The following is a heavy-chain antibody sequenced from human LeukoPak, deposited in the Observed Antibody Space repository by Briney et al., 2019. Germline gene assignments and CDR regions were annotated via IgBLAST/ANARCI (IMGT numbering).Heavy chain of an antibody. J-gene: IGHJ4*02. CDR3: ARGDCSGGSCYGFDY. D-gene: IGHD2-15*01. Sequence: PGGSLRLSCAASGFTVSTNYMSWVRQAPGKGLEWVSVIYSDGRTYYADSVKGRFTISRDNSKNTLYLQMNSLRAEDTAVYYCARGDCSGGSCYGFDYWGQGTLVTVSS. V-gene: IGHV3-53*01. CDR2: IYSDGRT. CDR1: GFTVSTNY.